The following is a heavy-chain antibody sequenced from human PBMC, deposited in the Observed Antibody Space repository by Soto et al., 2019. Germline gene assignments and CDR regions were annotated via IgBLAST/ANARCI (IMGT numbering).Heavy chain of an antibody. V-gene: IGHV3-48*02. D-gene: IGHD3-3*01. CDR1: GFTFSSNS. J-gene: IGHJ5*02. CDR3: ARVIWSGHLTSDL. CDR2: ISSSSSTI. Sequence: EVQVVESGGGLVQPGGSLRLSCAASGFTFSSNSMNWVRQAPGKGLEWISYISSSSSTIYADSVKGRFTISRDNAKNSLYLQMNSLRDEDTDVYYCARVIWSGHLTSDLWVQGTLVTVSS.